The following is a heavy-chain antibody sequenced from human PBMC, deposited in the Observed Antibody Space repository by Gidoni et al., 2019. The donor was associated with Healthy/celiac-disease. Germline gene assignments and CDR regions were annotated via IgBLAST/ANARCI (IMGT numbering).Heavy chain of an antibody. V-gene: IGHV4-34*01. CDR3: AREVEGAFDI. CDR1: GGSFSGYY. J-gene: IGHJ3*02. Sequence: QVQLQQWGAGLLKPSETLSLTCAVYGGSFSGYYWSWIRQPPGKGLEWIGEINHSGSNNYNPSLKSRVTISEDMSKNQFSLKLSSVTAADTAVYYCAREVEGAFDIWGQGTMVTVSS. CDR2: INHSGSN. D-gene: IGHD1-26*01.